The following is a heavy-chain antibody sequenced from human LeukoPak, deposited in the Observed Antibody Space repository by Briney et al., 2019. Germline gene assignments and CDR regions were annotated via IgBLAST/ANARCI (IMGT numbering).Heavy chain of an antibody. J-gene: IGHJ4*02. Sequence: GGSLRLSCAASGFTFSSYEMNWVRQAPGKGLEWVSAISGSGGSTYYADSVKGRFTISRDNSKNTLYLQMNSLRAEDTAVYYCAKEGDYYDSSGPAAWGQGTLVTVSS. V-gene: IGHV3-23*01. CDR3: AKEGDYYDSSGPAA. CDR1: GFTFSSYE. D-gene: IGHD3-22*01. CDR2: ISGSGGST.